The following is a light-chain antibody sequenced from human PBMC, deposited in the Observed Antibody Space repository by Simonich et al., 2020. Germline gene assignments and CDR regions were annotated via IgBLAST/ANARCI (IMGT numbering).Light chain of an antibody. J-gene: IGLJ2*01. CDR2: DVS. V-gene: IGLV2-14*03. Sequence: QSALTQPASVSGSPGPSITISCTGTSSDVGGYNYVSWYQQHPGKAPKLMIYDVSTRPPWVSNLFSGSKSGNTASLTISGLQAEDEADYYCSSYTSSSTLVFGGGTKLTVL. CDR3: SSYTSSSTLV. CDR1: SSDVGGYNY.